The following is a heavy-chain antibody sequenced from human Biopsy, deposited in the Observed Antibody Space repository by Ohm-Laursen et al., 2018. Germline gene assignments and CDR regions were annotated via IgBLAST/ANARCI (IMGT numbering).Heavy chain of an antibody. CDR2: IRQDGKEK. V-gene: IGHV3-7*03. D-gene: IGHD1-26*01. J-gene: IGHJ4*02. CDR1: GFSSKTYW. Sequence: SLRLSCAASGFSSKTYWMNWVRQAPGKGLEWVANIRQDGKEKFYVDSVKGRFTISRGNTKNSLYLQMNSLRAEDTALYYCAKDVEVGREWGFDSWGQGTLVTVSS. CDR3: AKDVEVGREWGFDS.